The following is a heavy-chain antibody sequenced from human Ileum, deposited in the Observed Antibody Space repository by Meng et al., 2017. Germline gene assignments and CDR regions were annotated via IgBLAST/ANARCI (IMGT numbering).Heavy chain of an antibody. D-gene: IGHD4-17*01. CDR2: ISYDGDNI. V-gene: IGHV3-30*03. CDR1: GFTFSFYN. CDR3: ARDSYGCDY. J-gene: IGHJ4*02. Sequence: GESLKISCAASGFTFSFYNMHWVRQAPGKGLEWVAFISYDGDNIYYADSVKGRLTISRDNADNKLFLQMSSLTTEDTGVYYCARDSYGCDYWGQGTLVTVS.